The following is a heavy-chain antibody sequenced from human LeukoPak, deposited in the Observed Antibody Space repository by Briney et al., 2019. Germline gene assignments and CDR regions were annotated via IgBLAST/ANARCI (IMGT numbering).Heavy chain of an antibody. D-gene: IGHD3-3*01. CDR2: IYHSGSA. J-gene: IGHJ4*02. V-gene: IGHV4-38-2*02. CDR3: AREGLDFWSGYYTLDY. CDR1: GYSIDSVYY. Sequence: SETLSLTCTVSGYSIDSVYYWGWIRQPPGKGLEWIGSIYHSGSAYYNPSLKSRVTISMDTSKNQFSLKLTSVTAADTAVYYCAREGLDFWSGYYTLDYWGQGTLVTVSS.